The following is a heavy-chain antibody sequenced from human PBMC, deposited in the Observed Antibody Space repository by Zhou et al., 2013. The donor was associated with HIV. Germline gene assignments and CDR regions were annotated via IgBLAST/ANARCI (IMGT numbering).Heavy chain of an antibody. V-gene: IGHV1-46*02. CDR1: GGSFENYP. J-gene: IGHJ4*02. CDR2: FNPSGGPP. D-gene: IGHD1-26*01. Sequence: QVQLVQSGTEVRKPGTSVKISCTASGGSFENYPVSWVRQAPGQGLEWMGIFNPSGGPPIYALKFQGRVTMTRDTSASTVYMELSSLRSEDTAVYYCARAVVGASAFDYWGQGTLVTVSS. CDR3: ARAVVGASAFDY.